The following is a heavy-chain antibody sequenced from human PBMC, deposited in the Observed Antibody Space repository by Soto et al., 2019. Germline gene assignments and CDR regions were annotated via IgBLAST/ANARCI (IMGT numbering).Heavy chain of an antibody. J-gene: IGHJ4*02. CDR3: ASGNWYCEY. Sequence: PSETLSLTCTVSGGSINNHYWSWIRQPPGKGLEWIGYIYYSGTTNYNPSLKGRVTISVDTSKNQFSLNLTSLTAADTATYYCASGNWYCEYWGQGTLVTVSS. CDR2: IYYSGTT. V-gene: IGHV4-59*11. CDR1: GGSINNHY.